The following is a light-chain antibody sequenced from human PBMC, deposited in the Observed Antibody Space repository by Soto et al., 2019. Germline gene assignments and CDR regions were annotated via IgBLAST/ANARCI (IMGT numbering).Light chain of an antibody. CDR3: QQYGSSPTWT. CDR1: QSVSSSY. CDR2: GAS. V-gene: IGKV3-20*01. Sequence: EIVLTQSPGTLSLSPGERATLSCRASQSVSSSYLAWYQQKPGQAPRLLMYGASSRATGIPARFSGSGSGTDFTLTISRLEPEDFAVYYCQQYGSSPTWTFGQGTKVEIK. J-gene: IGKJ1*01.